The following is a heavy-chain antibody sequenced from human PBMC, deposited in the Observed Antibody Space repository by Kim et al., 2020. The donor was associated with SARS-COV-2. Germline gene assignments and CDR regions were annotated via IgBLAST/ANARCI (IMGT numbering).Heavy chain of an antibody. Sequence: GGSLRLSCAASGFTFSSYGMHWVRQAPGKGLEWVAVISYDGSNKYYADSVKGRFTISRDNSKNTLYLQMNSLRAEDTAVYYCAKDIYRRVDTAMGVPYYYYGMDVWGQGTTVTVSS. D-gene: IGHD5-18*01. CDR2: ISYDGSNK. V-gene: IGHV3-30*18. CDR1: GFTFSSYG. CDR3: AKDIYRRVDTAMGVPYYYYGMDV. J-gene: IGHJ6*02.